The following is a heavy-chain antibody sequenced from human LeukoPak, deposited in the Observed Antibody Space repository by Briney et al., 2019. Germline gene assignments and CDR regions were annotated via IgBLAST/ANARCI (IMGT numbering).Heavy chain of an antibody. CDR1: GGSISSGGYY. J-gene: IGHJ5*02. CDR2: IYYSGST. D-gene: IGHD3-16*01. V-gene: IGHV4-31*03. CDR3: ARAYDWFDP. Sequence: SETLSLTRTVSGGSISSGGYYWSWLRQLPGKGLEWIGYIYYSGSTYYNPSLKSRITISVDTSKNQFSLKLSSVTAADTAVYYCARAYDWFDPWGQGTLVTVSS.